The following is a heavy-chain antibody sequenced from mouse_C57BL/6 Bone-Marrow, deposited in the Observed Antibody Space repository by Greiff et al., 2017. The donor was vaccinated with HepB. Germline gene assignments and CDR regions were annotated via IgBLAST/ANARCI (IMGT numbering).Heavy chain of an antibody. D-gene: IGHD4-1*01. CDR1: GFTFSDYY. V-gene: IGHV5-12*01. Sequence: EVKVVESGGGLVQPGGSLKLSCAASGFTFSDYYMYWVRQTPEKRLEWVAYISNGGGSTYYPDTVKGRFTISRDNAKNTLYLQMSRLKSEDTAMYYCARHASGIFDCWGQGTTLTVSS. CDR2: ISNGGGST. CDR3: ARHASGIFDC. J-gene: IGHJ2*01.